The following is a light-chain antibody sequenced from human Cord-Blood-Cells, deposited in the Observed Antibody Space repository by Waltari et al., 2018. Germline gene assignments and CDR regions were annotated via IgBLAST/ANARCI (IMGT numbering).Light chain of an antibody. V-gene: IGKV1-9*01. J-gene: IGKJ4*02. CDR2: AAS. CDR3: QQLNSYPPT. Sequence: NQCAQSPSSLSASVRNRIPNTCRASQGISSYLAWYQQKPGKAPKLLIYAASTLQSGVPSRFSGSGSGTDFTLTISSLQPEDFATYYCQQLNSYPPTFGGGTKVEIK. CDR1: QGISSY.